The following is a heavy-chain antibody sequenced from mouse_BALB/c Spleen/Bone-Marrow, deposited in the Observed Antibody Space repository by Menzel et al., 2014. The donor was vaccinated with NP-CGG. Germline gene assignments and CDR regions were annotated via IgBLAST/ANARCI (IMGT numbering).Heavy chain of an antibody. CDR2: INPSNGRT. CDR1: GYTFTSYW. Sequence: QVQLQQPGAELVKPGASVKLSCKASGYTFTSYWMHWVKQRPGQGLEWIGEINPSNGRTNYNEKFKSKATLTVDKSSSTAYMQLSSLTSKDSAVYYCARGDGFAWFAYWGQGTLVTVSA. CDR3: ARGDGFAWFAY. D-gene: IGHD3-3*01. J-gene: IGHJ3*01. V-gene: IGHV1S81*02.